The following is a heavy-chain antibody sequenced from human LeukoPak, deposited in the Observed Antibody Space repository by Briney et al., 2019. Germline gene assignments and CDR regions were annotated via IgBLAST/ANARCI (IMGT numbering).Heavy chain of an antibody. V-gene: IGHV3-21*01. CDR3: ARVMAGYSYMDV. Sequence: GGSLRLSCAASGFTFSRYAMNWVRQAPGKGLEWVSSISTTSSSSYIHYADSMKGRFTISRDNAKSSLYLQMNSLRAEDTTVYYCARVMAGYSYMDVWGKGTTVTVSS. CDR1: GFTFSRYA. CDR2: ISTTSSSSYI. D-gene: IGHD3-10*01. J-gene: IGHJ6*03.